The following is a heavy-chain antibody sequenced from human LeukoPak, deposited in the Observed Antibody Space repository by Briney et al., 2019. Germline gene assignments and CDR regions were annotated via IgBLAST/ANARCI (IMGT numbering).Heavy chain of an antibody. Sequence: PGRSLRLSCSASGFTFSSYAMHWVRQAPGKGLEYVSAISSNGGSTYYADSVKGRFTISRDNSKNTLYLQMSSLRAEDTAVYYCVSVAARRRVDPDYWGQGTLVTVSS. CDR1: GFTFSSYA. D-gene: IGHD6-6*01. V-gene: IGHV3-64D*09. CDR3: VSVAARRRVDPDY. CDR2: ISSNGGST. J-gene: IGHJ4*02.